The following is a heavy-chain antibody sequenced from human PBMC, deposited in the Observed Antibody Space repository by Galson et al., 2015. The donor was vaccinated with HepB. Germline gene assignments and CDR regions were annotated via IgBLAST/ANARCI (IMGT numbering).Heavy chain of an antibody. D-gene: IGHD3-9*01. V-gene: IGHV3-13*04. CDR1: GFPLSSHD. Sequence: SLRLSYGVWGFPLSSHDMHWVRHATGKGLEGVSALGTAGDTYYPGSVKGRFTITRENAKNSLYLQMNSLRAGDTAVYYCARDLTHWGQGTLVTVSS. CDR3: ARDLTH. J-gene: IGHJ4*02. CDR2: LGTAGDT.